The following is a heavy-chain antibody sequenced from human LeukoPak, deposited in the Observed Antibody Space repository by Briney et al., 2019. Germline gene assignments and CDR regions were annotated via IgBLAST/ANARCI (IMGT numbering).Heavy chain of an antibody. J-gene: IGHJ4*02. Sequence: GGSLRLSCVASGFTFSSFWMSWVRQTPGKGLEWVANTRQDGSVQNYVDSVKGRFTISRDNAKNSVYLQLNSLRAEDTAVYYCTRQTERDAYNRYWGQGTLVTVSS. V-gene: IGHV3-7*03. CDR3: TRQTERDAYNRY. D-gene: IGHD5-24*01. CDR1: GFTFSSFW. CDR2: TRQDGSVQ.